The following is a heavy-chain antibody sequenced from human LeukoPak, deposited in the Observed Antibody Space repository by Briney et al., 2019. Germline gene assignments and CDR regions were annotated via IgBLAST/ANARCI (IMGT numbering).Heavy chain of an antibody. CDR1: GFTFSSYG. V-gene: IGHV3-30*03. Sequence: GGSLRLSCAASGFTFSSYGMHWVRQAPGKGLEWVAGIANDGSNKNYVDSVKGRFTISRDNSKNTLYLQMNSLRAEDTAVYYCARSGGSIAARTFDYWGQGTLVTVSS. CDR2: IANDGSNK. J-gene: IGHJ4*02. D-gene: IGHD6-6*01. CDR3: ARSGGSIAARTFDY.